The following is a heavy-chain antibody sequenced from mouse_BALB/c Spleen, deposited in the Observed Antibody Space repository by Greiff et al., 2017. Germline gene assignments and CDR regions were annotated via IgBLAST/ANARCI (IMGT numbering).Heavy chain of an antibody. J-gene: IGHJ1*01. D-gene: IGHD2-3*01. CDR2: ISSGGSYT. V-gene: IGHV5-6*01. CDR3: ARHKELYYGYSPVFDV. Sequence: DVQLVESGGDLVKPGGSLKLSCAASGFTFSSYGMSWVRQTPDKRLEWVATISSGGSYTYYPDSVKGRFTISRDNAKNTLYLQMSSLKSEDTAMYYCARHKELYYGYSPVFDVWGAGTTVTVSS. CDR1: GFTFSSYG.